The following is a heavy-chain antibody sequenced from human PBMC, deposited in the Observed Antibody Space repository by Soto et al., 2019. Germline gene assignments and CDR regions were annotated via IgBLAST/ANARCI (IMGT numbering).Heavy chain of an antibody. Sequence: EVQLLESGGGLVQPGGSLRLSCEASGFAFSSYAMNWVRQAPGKGLEWVSFISGSGATTHYADSVKGRFTISRDNSKNTVYFQMNNLRTEDTAIYYCATVRGSPYCSGGSCYVYWGQGTLVTVSS. CDR2: ISGSGATT. V-gene: IGHV3-23*01. CDR3: ATVRGSPYCSGGSCYVY. CDR1: GFAFSSYA. J-gene: IGHJ4*02. D-gene: IGHD2-15*01.